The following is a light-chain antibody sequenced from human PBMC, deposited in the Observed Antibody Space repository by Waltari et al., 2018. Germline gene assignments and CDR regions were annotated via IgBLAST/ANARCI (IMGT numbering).Light chain of an antibody. CDR1: SGSFSTSSY. CDR3: SMYMGSGVWV. Sequence: QTLVSQEPSLSVSPGGTVSHTCALSSGSFSTSSYPTWYQQTPGQPPRTLVYKGISRSSGVPDRFSGSILGNTAALTITGAQADDESDYYCSMYMGSGVWVFGGGTKLTVL. CDR2: KGI. J-gene: IGLJ3*02. V-gene: IGLV8-61*01.